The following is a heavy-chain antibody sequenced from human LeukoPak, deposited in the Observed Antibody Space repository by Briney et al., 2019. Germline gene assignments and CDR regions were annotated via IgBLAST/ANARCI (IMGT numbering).Heavy chain of an antibody. D-gene: IGHD3-10*01. J-gene: IGHJ6*02. Sequence: SETLSLTCTASGGSISSYYWSWIRQPPGKGLEWIGYIYYSGSTNYNPSLKSRVTISVDTSKNQFSLKLSSVTAADTAVYYCATWTDYGSGSSKRPYDYYGMAVWGQGTTVTVSS. CDR1: GGSISSYY. CDR3: ATWTDYGSGSSKRPYDYYGMAV. CDR2: IYYSGST. V-gene: IGHV4-59*01.